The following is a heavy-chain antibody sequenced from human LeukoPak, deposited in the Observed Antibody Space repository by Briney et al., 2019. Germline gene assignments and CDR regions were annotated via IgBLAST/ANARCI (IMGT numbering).Heavy chain of an antibody. CDR3: AKDLYSSGHDAFDI. D-gene: IGHD6-19*01. V-gene: IGHV3-20*04. Sequence: GGSLRLSCAASGFIFDDYGMSWVRQAPGKGLEWVSGVNWSGGSTGYADSVKGRFTISRDNAKNSLYLQMNSLRAEDTALYYCAKDLYSSGHDAFDIWGQGTMVTVSS. CDR2: VNWSGGST. CDR1: GFIFDDYG. J-gene: IGHJ3*02.